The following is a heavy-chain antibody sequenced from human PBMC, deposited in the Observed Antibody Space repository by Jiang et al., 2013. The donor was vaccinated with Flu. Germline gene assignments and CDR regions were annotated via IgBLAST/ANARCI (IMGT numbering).Heavy chain of an antibody. CDR3: ARLTSEWEPFDY. Sequence: CKASGGTFSSYTISWVRQAPGQGLEWMGRTIPILGIANYAQKFQGRVTITADKSTSTAYMELSSLRSEDTAVYYCARLTSEWEPFDYWGQGTLVTVSS. V-gene: IGHV1-69*02. CDR1: GGTFSSYT. D-gene: IGHD1-26*01. J-gene: IGHJ4*02. CDR2: TIPILGIA.